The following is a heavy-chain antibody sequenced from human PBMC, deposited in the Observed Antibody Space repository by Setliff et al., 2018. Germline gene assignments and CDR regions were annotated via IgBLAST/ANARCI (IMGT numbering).Heavy chain of an antibody. CDR3: ARNGDSSGYSYDAFDI. J-gene: IGHJ3*02. Sequence: SVKVSCKASGGTFSSYAISWVRQAPGQGLEWMGGIIPILGIANYAQKFQGRVTITADKSTSTAYVELSSLRSEDTAVYYCARNGDSSGYSYDAFDIWGQGTMVTVS. CDR1: GGTFSSYA. V-gene: IGHV1-69*10. D-gene: IGHD3-22*01. CDR2: IIPILGIA.